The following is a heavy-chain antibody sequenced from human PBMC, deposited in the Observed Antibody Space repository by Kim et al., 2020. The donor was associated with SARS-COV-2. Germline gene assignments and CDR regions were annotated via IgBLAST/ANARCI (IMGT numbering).Heavy chain of an antibody. CDR2: ISGSGGST. V-gene: IGHV3-23*01. J-gene: IGHJ2*01. D-gene: IGHD3-10*01. CDR3: AKDRRGAMVRGVLWYFDL. CDR1: GFTFSSYA. Sequence: GGSLRLSCAASGFTFSSYAMSWVRQAPGKGLEWVSAISGSGGSTYYADSVKGRFTISRDNSKNTLYLQMNSLRAEDTAVYYCAKDRRGAMVRGVLWYFDLWGRGTLVTVSS.